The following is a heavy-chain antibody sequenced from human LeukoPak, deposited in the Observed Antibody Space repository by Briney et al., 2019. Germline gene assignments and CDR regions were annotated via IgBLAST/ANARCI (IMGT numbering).Heavy chain of an antibody. CDR1: GFTLSGSA. V-gene: IGHV3-73*01. J-gene: IGHJ3*02. CDR2: IRSKANSYAT. Sequence: SGGSLRLSCAASGFTLSGSAMHWVRQASGKGLEWVGRIRSKANSYATAYAASVKGRFTISRDDSKNTAYLQMNSLKTEDTAVYYCTTRDPNAFDIWGQGTMVTVSS. CDR3: TTRDPNAFDI.